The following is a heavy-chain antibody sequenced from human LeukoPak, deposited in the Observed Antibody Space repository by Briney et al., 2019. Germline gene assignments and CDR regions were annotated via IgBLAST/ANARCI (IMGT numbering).Heavy chain of an antibody. V-gene: IGHV3-23*01. J-gene: IGHJ4*02. CDR1: GIILSSYW. CDR2: IFPSGGEI. D-gene: IGHD2-8*02. CDR3: ATYRQVLLPFES. Sequence: GGSLRLSCAASGIILSSYWMSWVRQAPGKGLEWVSSIFPSGGEIHYADSVRGRFTISRDNSKSTLSLQMNSLRAEDTAIYYCATYRQVLLPFESWGQGTLVTVSS.